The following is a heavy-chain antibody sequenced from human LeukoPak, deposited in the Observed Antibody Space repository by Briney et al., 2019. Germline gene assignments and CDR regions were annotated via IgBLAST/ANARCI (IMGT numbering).Heavy chain of an antibody. CDR3: ARGFSDFGVVID. J-gene: IGHJ4*02. CDR2: INPNSGGT. Sequence: ASVKVSCKASGYTFTGYYMHWVRQAPGQGLEWMGWINPNSGGTNYAQKFQGRITMTRDTSITTAYMDLGSLTSEDTAVYYCARGFSDFGVVIDWGQGTLVTVSS. V-gene: IGHV1-2*02. CDR1: GYTFTGYY. D-gene: IGHD3-3*01.